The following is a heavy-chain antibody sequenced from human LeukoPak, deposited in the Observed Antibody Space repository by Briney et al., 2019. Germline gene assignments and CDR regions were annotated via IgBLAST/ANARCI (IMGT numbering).Heavy chain of an antibody. CDR3: ARSYQPLLSPFDY. CDR2: IYYSGST. V-gene: IGHV4-59*01. Sequence: SETLSLTCAVYGGSFSGYYWSWIRQPPGKGLEWIGYIYYSGSTNYNPSLKSRVIISVDTSKNQFSLKLSSVTAADTAVYYCARSYQPLLSPFDYWGQGTLVTVSS. CDR1: GGSFSGYY. D-gene: IGHD2-2*01. J-gene: IGHJ4*02.